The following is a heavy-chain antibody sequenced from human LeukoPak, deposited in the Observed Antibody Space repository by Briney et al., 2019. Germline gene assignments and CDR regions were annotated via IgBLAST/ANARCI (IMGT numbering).Heavy chain of an antibody. V-gene: IGHV3-30*02. CDR2: IRYDGSNK. CDR3: ARDNCSGGSCYSSHWYFDL. J-gene: IGHJ2*01. CDR1: AFTFSSYG. D-gene: IGHD2-15*01. Sequence: GGSLRLSCAASAFTFSSYGMHWVRQAPGKGLEWVAFIRYDGSNKYYADSVKGRFTISRDNSKNTLYLQMNSLRAEDTAVYYCARDNCSGGSCYSSHWYFDLWGRGTLVTVSS.